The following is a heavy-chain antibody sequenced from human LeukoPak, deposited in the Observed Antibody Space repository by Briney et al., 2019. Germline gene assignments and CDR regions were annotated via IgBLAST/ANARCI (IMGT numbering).Heavy chain of an antibody. CDR3: ARTGGYCTTNCRGMGNRFES. Sequence: PGGSLRLSCAASGFTLNTENMNCVPQTPGKGVECISYINSDSTTIYSADSVKGRFTISRDNAQNSLYLQLNSLGADDTAVYCCARTGGYCTTNCRGMGNRFESWGQGALVAVSS. D-gene: IGHD2-8*01. J-gene: IGHJ5*01. CDR1: GFTLNTEN. V-gene: IGHV3-48*04. CDR2: INSDSTTI.